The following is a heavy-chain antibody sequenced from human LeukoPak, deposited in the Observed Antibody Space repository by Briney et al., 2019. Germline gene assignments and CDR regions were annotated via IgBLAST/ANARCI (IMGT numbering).Heavy chain of an antibody. J-gene: IGHJ4*02. CDR3: ARVSISRKQLLDY. CDR2: MNPNSGNT. CDR1: GYTFTSYD. V-gene: IGHV1-8*01. Sequence: ASVKVSCKASGYTFTSYDINWVRQATGQGPEWMGWMNPNSGNTGYAQKFQGRVTMTRNTSISTAYMELSSLRSEDTAVYYCARVSISRKQLLDYWGQGTLVTVSS. D-gene: IGHD1-1*01.